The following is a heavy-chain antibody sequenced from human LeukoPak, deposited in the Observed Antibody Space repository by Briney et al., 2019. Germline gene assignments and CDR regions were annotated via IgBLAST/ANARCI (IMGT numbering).Heavy chain of an antibody. Sequence: GGSLRLSCAASGFTFNNYGMSWVRQAPGKGLEGVSFISGNGGRTDYAESVKGRFTISRDNSKKMVYLQMNSLRDEDTATYYCAKDPNGDYVGTFDMWGQGTMVTVSS. D-gene: IGHD4-17*01. V-gene: IGHV3-23*01. CDR1: GFTFNNYG. CDR2: ISGNGGRT. J-gene: IGHJ3*02. CDR3: AKDPNGDYVGTFDM.